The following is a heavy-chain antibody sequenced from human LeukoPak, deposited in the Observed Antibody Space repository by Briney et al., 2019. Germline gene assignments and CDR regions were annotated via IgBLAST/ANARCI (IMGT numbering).Heavy chain of an antibody. V-gene: IGHV4-59*01. D-gene: IGHD5-24*01. CDR2: IYYSGST. CDR3: ARGSGDGYNFVY. Sequence: SETLSLTCAVSGGSISSYYWSWIRQPPGKGLEWIGYIYYSGSTNYNPSLKSRVTISVDTSKNQFSLKLSSVTAADTAVYYCARGSGDGYNFVYWGQGTLVTVSS. J-gene: IGHJ4*02. CDR1: GGSISSYY.